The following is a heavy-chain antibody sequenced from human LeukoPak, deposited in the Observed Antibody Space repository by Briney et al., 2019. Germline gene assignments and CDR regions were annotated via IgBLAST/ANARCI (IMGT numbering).Heavy chain of an antibody. J-gene: IGHJ4*02. CDR1: GFTYSSYG. CDR3: AKDRGQQLVPFDY. D-gene: IGHD6-13*01. V-gene: IGHV3-30*18. CDR2: ISYGGSNK. Sequence: GGSLRLSCAASGFTYSSYGMHWVRQAPGKGLVGVAVISYGGSNKYYADSVKGRFTISRDNSKNTLYLQMNSLRAEDTAVYYCAKDRGQQLVPFDYWGQGTLVTVSS.